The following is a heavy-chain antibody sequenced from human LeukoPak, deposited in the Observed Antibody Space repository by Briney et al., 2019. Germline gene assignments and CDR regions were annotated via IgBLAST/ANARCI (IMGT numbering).Heavy chain of an antibody. D-gene: IGHD3-16*01. CDR1: CGAISSYY. CDR2: RYYSGST. V-gene: IGHV4-59*01. J-gene: IGHJ1*01. CDR3: ARVRGDFETD. Sequence: SETLSFTCSVSCGAISSYYCTWIRQPPGKGLEWIGYRYYSGSTTYNPSLKSRVTISVDTSKSQFSLKLISVTAADTAIYYCARVRGDFETDWGQGALVTVSS.